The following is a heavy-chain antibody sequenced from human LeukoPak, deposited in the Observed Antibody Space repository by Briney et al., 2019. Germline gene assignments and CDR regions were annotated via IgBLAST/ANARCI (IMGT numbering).Heavy chain of an antibody. J-gene: IGHJ4*02. CDR2: IIPILGIA. V-gene: IGHV1-69*04. Sequence: SVKVSCKASGGTFSSYAIGWVRQAPGQGLEWMGRIIPILGIANYAQKFQGRVTITADKSTSTAYMELSSLRSEDTAVYYCTTDLGLYSSSWHPDIDYWGQGTLVTVSS. D-gene: IGHD6-13*01. CDR1: GGTFSSYA. CDR3: TTDLGLYSSSWHPDIDY.